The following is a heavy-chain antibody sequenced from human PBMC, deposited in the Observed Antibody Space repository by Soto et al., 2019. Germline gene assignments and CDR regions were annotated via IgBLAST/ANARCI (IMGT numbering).Heavy chain of an antibody. Sequence: QVQLVESGGGVVQPGRSLRLSCAASGFTFSSYAMHWVRQAPGKGLEWVAVISYDGSNKYYADSVKGRFTISRDNSKNTLYLQMNSLRAEDTAVYYCARDKAYYYDSSGYYYEEYFQHWGQGTLVTVSS. D-gene: IGHD3-22*01. J-gene: IGHJ1*01. CDR3: ARDKAYYYDSSGYYYEEYFQH. CDR2: ISYDGSNK. CDR1: GFTFSSYA. V-gene: IGHV3-30-3*01.